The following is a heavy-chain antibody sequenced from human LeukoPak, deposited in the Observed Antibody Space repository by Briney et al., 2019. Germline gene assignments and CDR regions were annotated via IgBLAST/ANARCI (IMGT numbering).Heavy chain of an antibody. V-gene: IGHV1-69*13. CDR3: ARVRDSSGPDIALGAFDI. CDR1: GGTFSSYA. J-gene: IGHJ3*02. CDR2: IIPIFGTA. Sequence: SVRVSCKASGGTFSSYAISWVRQAPGQGLEWMGGIIPIFGTANYAQKFQGRVTITADESTSTAYMELSSLRSEDTAVYYCARVRDSSGPDIALGAFDIWGQGTMVTVSS. D-gene: IGHD3-22*01.